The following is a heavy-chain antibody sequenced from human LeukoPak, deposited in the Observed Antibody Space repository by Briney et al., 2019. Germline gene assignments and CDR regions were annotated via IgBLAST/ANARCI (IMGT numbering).Heavy chain of an antibody. CDR3: ARNIAVTGTYSYSDY. J-gene: IGHJ4*02. D-gene: IGHD6-19*01. V-gene: IGHV4-59*08. CDR1: GGSISGYN. CDR2: IYYSGST. Sequence: SETLSLTCTVSGGSISGYNWSWIRQSPGKGLEWIGYIYYSGSTNYNPSLKSRVTLSLDASKNQFSLKLSSVTAADTAVYYCARNIAVTGTYSYSDYWGQGTRVTVSS.